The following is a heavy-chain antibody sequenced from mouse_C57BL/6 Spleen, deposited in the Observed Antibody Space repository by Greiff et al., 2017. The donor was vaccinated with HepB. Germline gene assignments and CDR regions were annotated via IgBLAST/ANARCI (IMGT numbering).Heavy chain of an antibody. CDR1: GFTFSDYY. CDR3: ARENYGSGDWYFDV. V-gene: IGHV5-16*01. CDR2: INYDGSST. J-gene: IGHJ1*03. Sequence: EVKVVESEGGLVQPGSSMKLSCTASGFTFSDYYMAWVRQVPEKGLEWVANINYDGSSTYYLDSLKSRFIISRDNAKNILYLQMSSLKSEDTATYYCARENYGSGDWYFDVWGTGTTVTVSS. D-gene: IGHD1-1*01.